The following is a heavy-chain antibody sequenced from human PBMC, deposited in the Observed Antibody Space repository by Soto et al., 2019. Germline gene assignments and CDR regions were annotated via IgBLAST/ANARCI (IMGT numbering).Heavy chain of an antibody. Sequence: ASVKVSCKVSGYTLTELSMNWVRQAPGKGLEWMGGFDPEDGETIYAQKFQGRVTMTEDTSTDTAYMELSRLRSDDTAVYYCASEGSSPPNYYYFYGMDVWGQGTTVTVSS. CDR1: GYTLTELS. V-gene: IGHV1-24*01. CDR2: FDPEDGET. J-gene: IGHJ6*02. CDR3: ASEGSSPPNYYYFYGMDV. D-gene: IGHD6-6*01.